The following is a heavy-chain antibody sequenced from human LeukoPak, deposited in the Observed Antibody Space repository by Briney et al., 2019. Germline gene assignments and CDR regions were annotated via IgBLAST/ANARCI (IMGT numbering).Heavy chain of an antibody. CDR3: AREAREAMVRGVIIIVGGPFDY. D-gene: IGHD3-10*01. CDR2: IKQDGSEK. CDR1: GFTFSSYW. V-gene: IGHV3-7*01. Sequence: GGSLRLSCAASGFTFSSYWMSWVRQAPGKGLEWVANIKQDGSEKYYVDSVKGRFTISRDNAKNSLYLQMNSLRAEDTAVYYCAREAREAMVRGVIIIVGGPFDYWGQGTLVTVSS. J-gene: IGHJ4*02.